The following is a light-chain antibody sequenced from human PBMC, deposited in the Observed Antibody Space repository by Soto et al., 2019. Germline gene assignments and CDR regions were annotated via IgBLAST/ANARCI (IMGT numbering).Light chain of an antibody. CDR3: HQRRTWPVT. CDR2: DAS. Sequence: EIVLTQSPATLSLSPGERATLSCRASQSVNNFLAWYQQKPGQAPRLLIYDASNRATGIPARFSGSGSGTDLTHTIRSLEPEDFAVYYCHQRRTWPVTFGQGTKLEI. J-gene: IGKJ2*01. CDR1: QSVNNF. V-gene: IGKV3-11*01.